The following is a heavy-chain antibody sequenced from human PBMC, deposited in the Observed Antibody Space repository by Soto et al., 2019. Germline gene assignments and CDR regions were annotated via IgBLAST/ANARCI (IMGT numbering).Heavy chain of an antibody. V-gene: IGHV3-15*07. D-gene: IGHD2-2*01. J-gene: IGHJ4*02. CDR1: GFTFSNAW. Sequence: GGSLRLSCAASGFTFSNAWMNWVRQAPGKGLEWVVRIKSKAFAETTDYSAPVKGRFAISRDDSRNTVSLQMNSLKIEDTAIYYCTTDNCRSSTCYFNFWGQGALVTVSS. CDR2: IKSKAFAETT. CDR3: TTDNCRSSTCYFNF.